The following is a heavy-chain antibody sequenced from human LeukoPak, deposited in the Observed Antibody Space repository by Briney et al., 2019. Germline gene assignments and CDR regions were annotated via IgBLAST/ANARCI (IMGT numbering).Heavy chain of an antibody. J-gene: IGHJ3*02. D-gene: IGHD2-2*01. CDR1: GYTFTSYD. CDR3: ARSEHCSSTNCARGAFDI. V-gene: IGHV1-8*01. Sequence: ASVKVFCKASGYTFTSYDINWVRQATGQGLEWMGWMNPNSGNTGYAQKFQGRVTMTRNTSISTAYMELSSLRSEDTAVYYCARSEHCSSTNCARGAFDIWGQGTMVTVSS. CDR2: MNPNSGNT.